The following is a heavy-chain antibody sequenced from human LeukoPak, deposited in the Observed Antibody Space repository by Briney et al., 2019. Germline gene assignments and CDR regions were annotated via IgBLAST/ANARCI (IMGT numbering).Heavy chain of an antibody. Sequence: SETLSLTCTVSGDSFTSVTDYWAWIRQPPGKGLEWIASGDYSGGTYYKPSLESRVAISADMSKNQISLKLTSVTGADTAVYYCAGGLVDIVPMGDPFDIWGQGTMVTVSS. CDR2: GDYSGGT. J-gene: IGHJ3*02. V-gene: IGHV4-39*07. CDR1: GDSFTSVTDY. D-gene: IGHD5-12*01. CDR3: AGGLVDIVPMGDPFDI.